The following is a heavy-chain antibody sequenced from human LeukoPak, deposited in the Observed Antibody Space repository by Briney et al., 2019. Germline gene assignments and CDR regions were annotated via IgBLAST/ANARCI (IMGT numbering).Heavy chain of an antibody. CDR3: ARGAGALDY. CDR1: GFTFSSYS. V-gene: IGHV3-48*02. D-gene: IGHD1-26*01. J-gene: IGHJ4*02. Sequence: PGGSLRLSCAASGFTFSSYSMNWVRQAPGKGLEWLACISLSSTIIYYANSVKSRFTISRDNAKNTLYLQMNSLRDEDTAVYYCARGAGALDYWGQGILVTVSS. CDR2: ISLSSTII.